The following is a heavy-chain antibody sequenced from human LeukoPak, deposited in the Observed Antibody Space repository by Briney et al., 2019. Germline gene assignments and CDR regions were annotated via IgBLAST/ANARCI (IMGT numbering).Heavy chain of an antibody. CDR1: GGSISSHY. CDR2: IYYSGST. J-gene: IGHJ3*02. V-gene: IGHV4-59*11. D-gene: IGHD1-26*01. CDR3: ARGIVRHDAFDI. Sequence: SETLSLTCTVPGGSISSHYWSWIRQPPGKGLEWIGYIYYSGSTNYNPSLKSRVTISVDTSKNQFSLKLSSVTAADTAVYYCARGIVRHDAFDIWGQGTMVTVSS.